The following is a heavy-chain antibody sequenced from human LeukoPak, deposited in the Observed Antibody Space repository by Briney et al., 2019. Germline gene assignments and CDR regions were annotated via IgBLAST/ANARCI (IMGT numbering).Heavy chain of an antibody. D-gene: IGHD2-2*01. Sequence: ASVKVSCKASGGTFSSHANIRVRQAPGQGLEWMGGIIPIFGTANYAQKFQGRVTITADESTSTAYMELSSLRSEDTAVYYCAREPEYPYNWFDPWGQGTLVTVSS. CDR1: GGTFSSHA. CDR2: IIPIFGTA. CDR3: AREPEYPYNWFDP. V-gene: IGHV1-69*01. J-gene: IGHJ5*02.